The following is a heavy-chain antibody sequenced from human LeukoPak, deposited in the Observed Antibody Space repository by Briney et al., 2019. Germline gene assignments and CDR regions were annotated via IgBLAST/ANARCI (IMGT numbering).Heavy chain of an antibody. J-gene: IGHJ4*02. D-gene: IGHD4-17*01. CDR3: VRDYGDYVLDY. CDR2: INPNSGGT. Sequence: ASVKVSCKASGYTFTGYYMHWVRQAPGQGLEWMGWINPNSGGTNYAQKFQGWVTMTWDTSISTAYMELSRLRSDDTAVYYCVRDYGDYVLDYWGQGTLVTVSS. V-gene: IGHV1-2*04. CDR1: GYTFTGYY.